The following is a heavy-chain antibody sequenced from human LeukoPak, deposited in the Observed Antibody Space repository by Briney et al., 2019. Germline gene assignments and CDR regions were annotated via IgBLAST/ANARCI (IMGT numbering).Heavy chain of an antibody. J-gene: IGHJ3*02. D-gene: IGHD2-2*01. CDR1: GGSISSYY. CDR3: ARHLPFRYCSSTSCNAFDI. CDR2: IYYSGST. Sequence: SETLSLTCTVSGGSISSYYWSWIRQPPGKGLEWIGYIYYSGSTNYNPSLKSRVTISVDTSKNQFSLKLSSVTAADTAVYYCARHLPFRYCSSTSCNAFDIWGQGTMVTVSS. V-gene: IGHV4-59*08.